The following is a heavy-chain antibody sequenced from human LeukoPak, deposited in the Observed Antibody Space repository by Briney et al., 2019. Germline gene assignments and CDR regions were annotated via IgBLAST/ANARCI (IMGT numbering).Heavy chain of an antibody. Sequence: PSETLSLTCTVSGGSISSYYWSWIRQPPGKGLEWIGYIYYSGSTNYNPSLKSRVTISVDTSKNQFSLKLSSVTAADTAVYYCARVSVVVVAATVDAFDIWGQGTMVTVSS. CDR2: IYYSGST. V-gene: IGHV4-59*01. CDR1: GGSISSYY. D-gene: IGHD2-15*01. J-gene: IGHJ3*02. CDR3: ARVSVVVVAATVDAFDI.